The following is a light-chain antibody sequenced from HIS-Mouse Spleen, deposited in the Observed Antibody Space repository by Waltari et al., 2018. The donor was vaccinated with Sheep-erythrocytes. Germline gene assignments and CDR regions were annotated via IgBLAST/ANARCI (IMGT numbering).Light chain of an antibody. Sequence: QSALTQPASVSGSPGQSITISCTGTSSDVGRYNLVSWYQQPPGKAPKLMIYEGSKRPSGVSNRFSGSKSGNTASLTISGLQAEDEADYYCCSYAGSYNHVFGTGTKVTVL. J-gene: IGLJ1*01. V-gene: IGLV2-14*02. CDR3: CSYAGSYNHV. CDR1: SSDVGRYNL. CDR2: EGS.